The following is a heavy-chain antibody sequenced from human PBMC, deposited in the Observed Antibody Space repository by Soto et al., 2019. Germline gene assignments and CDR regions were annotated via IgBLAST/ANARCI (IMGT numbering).Heavy chain of an antibody. CDR3: ARGGPVSEWLLPNYYYHRMDV. Sequence: SETLSLTCSVSGGSISSGGYYWSWIRQHPGKGLEWIGYIYYSGSTYYNPSLKSRVTISVDTSKNQFPLKLSSVTAADTAVYYCARGGPVSEWLLPNYYYHRMDVWGQGTRVTVSS. CDR1: GGSISSGGYY. D-gene: IGHD3-3*01. J-gene: IGHJ6*02. V-gene: IGHV4-31*03. CDR2: IYYSGST.